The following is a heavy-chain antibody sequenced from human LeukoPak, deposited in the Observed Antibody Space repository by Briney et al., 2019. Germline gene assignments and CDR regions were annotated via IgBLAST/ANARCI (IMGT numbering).Heavy chain of an antibody. D-gene: IGHD3-3*01. CDR3: ARVSTYYDFWSAPRPLYYFDY. V-gene: IGHV1-8*01. Sequence: GASVKVSCKASGYTFTSYDINWVRQATGQGLEWMGWMNPNSGNTGYAQKFRGRVTMTRNTSISTAYMELSSLRSEDTAVYYCARVSTYYDFWSAPRPLYYFDYWGQGTLVTVSS. CDR1: GYTFTSYD. J-gene: IGHJ4*02. CDR2: MNPNSGNT.